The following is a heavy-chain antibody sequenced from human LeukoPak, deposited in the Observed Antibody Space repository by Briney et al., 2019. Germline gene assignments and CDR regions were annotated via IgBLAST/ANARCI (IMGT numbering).Heavy chain of an antibody. V-gene: IGHV4-59*08. CDR1: DGSTSSYY. J-gene: IGHJ4*02. Sequence: PSETLSLTCTVSDGSTSSYYWSWIRQPPGKGLEWIGSVYYSGSTNYTPSLKSRVTISLDTSKNQFSLKLSSVTAADTAVYYCARSADSSGYPGLWEYWGQGTLVTVSA. CDR2: VYYSGST. CDR3: ARSADSSGYPGLWEY. D-gene: IGHD3-22*01.